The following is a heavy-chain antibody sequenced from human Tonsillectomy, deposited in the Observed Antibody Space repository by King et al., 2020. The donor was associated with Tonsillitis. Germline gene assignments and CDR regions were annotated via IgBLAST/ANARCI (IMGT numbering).Heavy chain of an antibody. CDR3: AKEGGAQYCSSTSCSADY. J-gene: IGHJ4*02. CDR1: GFTFSDCG. D-gene: IGHD2-2*01. V-gene: IGHV3-30*18. Sequence: VQLVESGGGVVQPGRSLRLSCAASGFTFSDCGMHWVRQAPGKGLDWVAAISYDGNDKDYGDSVRGRFTISRENSRNTLYLQVNSLRADDTAVYYCAKEGGAQYCSSTSCSADYWGQGTLVTVSS. CDR2: ISYDGNDK.